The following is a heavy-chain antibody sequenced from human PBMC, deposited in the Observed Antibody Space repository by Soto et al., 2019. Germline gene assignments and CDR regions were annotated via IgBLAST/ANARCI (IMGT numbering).Heavy chain of an antibody. J-gene: IGHJ6*02. Sequence: PSETLSLTCAVYGGSFSGYYWSWIRQPPGKGLEWIGEINHSGSTNYNPSLKSRVTISVDTSKNQFSLKLSSVTAADTAVYYCAREVIVAYYYYGMDVWGQGTTVT. CDR1: GGSFSGYY. V-gene: IGHV4-34*01. CDR3: AREVIVAYYYYGMDV. D-gene: IGHD5-12*01. CDR2: INHSGST.